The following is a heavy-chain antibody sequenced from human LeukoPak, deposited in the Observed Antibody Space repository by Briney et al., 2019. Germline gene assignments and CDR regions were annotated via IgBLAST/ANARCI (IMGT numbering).Heavy chain of an antibody. CDR3: ARGVDRYCSSTSCYGGWFDP. D-gene: IGHD2-2*01. J-gene: IGHJ5*02. V-gene: IGHV4-39*07. CDR2: INHSGRT. CDR1: GGSISSSSCY. Sequence: SETLSLTCTVPGGSISSSSCYWGWIRQPPGKGLEWNREINHSGRTNYNPSLKSRVTISVDTSKNEFSLKLSSVTAADTAVYYCARGVDRYCSSTSCYGGWFDPWGQGTLVTVSS.